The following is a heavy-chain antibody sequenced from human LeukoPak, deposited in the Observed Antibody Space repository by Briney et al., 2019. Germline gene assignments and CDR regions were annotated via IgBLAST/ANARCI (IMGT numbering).Heavy chain of an antibody. CDR2: ISSSSSTI. Sequence: GSLRLSCAASGFSFSSYSMNWVRQAPGKGLEWVSYISSSSSTIYYADSVKGRFTISRDNAKNSLYLQMNSLRAEDTAVYYCARDYSGRYLDYWGQGTLVTVSS. CDR1: GFSFSSYS. CDR3: ARDYSGRYLDY. J-gene: IGHJ4*02. D-gene: IGHD1-26*01. V-gene: IGHV3-48*01.